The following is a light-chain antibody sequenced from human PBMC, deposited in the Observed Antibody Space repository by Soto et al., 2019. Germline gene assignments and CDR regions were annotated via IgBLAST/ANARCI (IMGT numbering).Light chain of an antibody. CDR2: DVS. J-gene: IGLJ1*01. V-gene: IGLV2-14*03. Sequence: QSALTQPASVSGSPGQSITISCTGTSSDVGGYNYLSWYQQHPGKAPKIMIYDVSNRASGFSNRFSGSKSGNTASLTISGLQAEDEADYYCNSYTSGTTLVFGTGTKLTVL. CDR3: NSYTSGTTLV. CDR1: SSDVGGYNY.